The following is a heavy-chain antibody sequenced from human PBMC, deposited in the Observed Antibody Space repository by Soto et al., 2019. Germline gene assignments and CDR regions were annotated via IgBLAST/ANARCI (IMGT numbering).Heavy chain of an antibody. CDR3: ARDPKDPETDYYGLDV. Sequence: QVQLVQSGAEVKKPGSSVKVSCKASGDTFSSYAISWVRQAPGQGLEWMGGIIPMFGASTYAQKFQARVTFTADESTAKAYMELSSLRSDDTAVYYCARDPKDPETDYYGLDVWGQGPRSPSP. V-gene: IGHV1-69*12. J-gene: IGHJ6*02. CDR2: IIPMFGAS. CDR1: GDTFSSYA.